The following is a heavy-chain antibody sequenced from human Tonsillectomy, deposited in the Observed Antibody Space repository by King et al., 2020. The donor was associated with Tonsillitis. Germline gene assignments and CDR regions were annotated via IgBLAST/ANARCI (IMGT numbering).Heavy chain of an antibody. J-gene: IGHJ4*02. V-gene: IGHV3-23*04. Sequence: VQLVESGGGLVQPGGSLRLSCAASGFTFSSYAMNWVRQAPGKGLEWVSTISDSGGSTYYADSVKGRFTIPRDNSKNTLYLQMNSLRAEDTAVYYWAKDWSFGFGELLSIDYWGQGTLVTVSS. D-gene: IGHD3-10*01. CDR2: ISDSGGST. CDR3: AKDWSFGFGELLSIDY. CDR1: GFTFSSYA.